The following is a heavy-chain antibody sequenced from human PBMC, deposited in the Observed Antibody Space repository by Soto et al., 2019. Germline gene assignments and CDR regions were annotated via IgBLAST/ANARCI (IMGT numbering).Heavy chain of an antibody. J-gene: IGHJ6*02. CDR2: TYYRSKWYN. V-gene: IGHV6-1*01. D-gene: IGHD3-10*01. CDR1: GDSVSSNSAA. CDR3: EREMYYYCSGSFNYYYGMDV. Sequence: SQTLALTCAISGDSVSSNSAAWNWIRQSPSRGLEWLVKTYYRSKWYNDYAVSVKSRITINRDTTKNQFSLQLNSLRAEATAVNYCEREMYYYCSGSFNYYYGMDVWGQGTTVTVSS.